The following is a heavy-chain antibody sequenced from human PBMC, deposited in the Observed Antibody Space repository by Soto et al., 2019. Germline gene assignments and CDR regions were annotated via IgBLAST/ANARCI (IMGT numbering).Heavy chain of an antibody. CDR3: ARDRYYGSGSYWTPTPGIDV. D-gene: IGHD3-10*01. J-gene: IGHJ6*02. CDR1: GGTFSSYA. V-gene: IGHV1-69*01. CDR2: IIPIFGTA. Sequence: QVQLVQSGAEVKKPGSSVKVSCKASGGTFSSYAISWVRQAPGQGLEWMGGIIPIFGTANYAQKFQGRVTITADESTSTAYMELSSLRSEDTAVYYCARDRYYGSGSYWTPTPGIDVWGQGTTVTVSS.